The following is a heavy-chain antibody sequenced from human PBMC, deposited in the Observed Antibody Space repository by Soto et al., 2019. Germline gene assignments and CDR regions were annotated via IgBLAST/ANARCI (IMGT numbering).Heavy chain of an antibody. D-gene: IGHD1-1*01. V-gene: IGHV4-39*01. CDR3: ASANWNDVGGYYYYGMDV. CDR2: IYYSGST. J-gene: IGHJ6*02. Sequence: SETLSLTCTVSGGSISNSSYYWGWIRQPPGKGLEWIATIYYSGSTYYNPSLKSRVTISVDTSKNQFSLRLSSVTAADTAVYYCASANWNDVGGYYYYGMDVWGQGTTVTVSS. CDR1: GGSISNSSYY.